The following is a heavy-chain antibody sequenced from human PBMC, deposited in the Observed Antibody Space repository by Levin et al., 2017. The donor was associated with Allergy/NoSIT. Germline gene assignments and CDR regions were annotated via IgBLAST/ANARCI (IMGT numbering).Heavy chain of an antibody. D-gene: IGHD4-17*01. Sequence: SGPTLVKPTETLTLTCTFSGFSLTTIGVGVGWIRQPPGKALEWLALIYWDDDKRYSPSLKSRLTITKDTSKNQVVLIMTNMDPVDTATYYCARLSTVTTFDHWGQGTLVTVSS. V-gene: IGHV2-5*02. CDR2: IYWDDDK. CDR3: ARLSTVTTFDH. CDR1: GFSLTTIGVG. J-gene: IGHJ4*02.